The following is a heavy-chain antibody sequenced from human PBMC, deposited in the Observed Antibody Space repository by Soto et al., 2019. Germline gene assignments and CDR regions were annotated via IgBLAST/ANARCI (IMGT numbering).Heavy chain of an antibody. CDR2: ISSSSSTI. J-gene: IGHJ4*02. V-gene: IGHV3-48*02. CDR3: ASSGRDGYSSSGEGGN. Sequence: EVQLVESGGGFVQPGGSLRLSCAASGFTFSSYSMNWVRQAPGKGLEWVSYISSSSSTIYYADSVKGRFTISRDNAKNSLYLQMNSLRDEDTAVYYCASSGRDGYSSSGEGGNWGQGTLVTVSS. CDR1: GFTFSSYS. D-gene: IGHD6-13*01.